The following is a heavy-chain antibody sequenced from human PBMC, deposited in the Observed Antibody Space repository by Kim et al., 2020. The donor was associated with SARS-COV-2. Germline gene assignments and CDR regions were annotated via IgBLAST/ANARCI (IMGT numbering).Heavy chain of an antibody. J-gene: IGHJ4*02. Sequence: GGSLRLSCAASGFTFSSYSMNWVRQAPGKGLEWVSSISSSSSYIYYADSVKGRFTISRDNAKNSLYLQMNSLRAEDTAVYYCARDGTPYWFGESRFPTHFDYWGQGTLVTVSS. V-gene: IGHV3-21*01. D-gene: IGHD3-10*01. CDR3: ARDGTPYWFGESRFPTHFDY. CDR1: GFTFSSYS. CDR2: ISSSSSYI.